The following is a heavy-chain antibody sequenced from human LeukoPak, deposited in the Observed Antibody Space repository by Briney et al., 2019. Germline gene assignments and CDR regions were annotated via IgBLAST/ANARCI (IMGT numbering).Heavy chain of an antibody. J-gene: IGHJ4*02. CDR3: ARDYDCSGGSCYDEACAGDY. CDR2: INPNSGGT. CDR1: GYTFTGYY. D-gene: IGHD2-15*01. V-gene: IGHV1-2*02. Sequence: ASVKVSCKASGYTFTGYYMHWVRQAPGQGLEWMGWINPNSGGTNYAQKFQGRVTMTRDTSISTAYMELSRLRSDDTAVYYCARDYDCSGGSCYDEACAGDYWGQGTLVTVSS.